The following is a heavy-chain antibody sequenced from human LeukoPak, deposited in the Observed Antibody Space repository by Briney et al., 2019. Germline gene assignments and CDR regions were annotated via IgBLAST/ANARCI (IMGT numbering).Heavy chain of an antibody. CDR2: VSYLGDDQ. J-gene: IGHJ6*02. V-gene: IGHV3-30*18. D-gene: IGHD3-22*01. Sequence: GGSLRLSCAASGFTFSSYGIHWVRQSPGKGLEWVAVVSYLGDDQFYAESMKGRFTISRDNSKKTVFLQMNSLRGEDTAVYYCAKDRSSGPHYYYGMDVWGRGTTVIVSS. CDR1: GFTFSSYG. CDR3: AKDRSSGPHYYYGMDV.